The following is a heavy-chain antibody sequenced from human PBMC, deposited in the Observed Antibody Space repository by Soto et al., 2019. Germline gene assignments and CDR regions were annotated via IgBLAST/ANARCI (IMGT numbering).Heavy chain of an antibody. J-gene: IGHJ4*02. D-gene: IGHD2-15*01. Sequence: ASVKVSCKASGYTFTTYYMHWVRQAPGQGLEWMGIINPSGGSTSYAQKFQGRVTMTRDTSTSTVYMGLSSLRSEDTAVYYCARVYCSGGSCYGIDYWGQGTLVTVSS. CDR1: GYTFTTYY. CDR3: ARVYCSGGSCYGIDY. CDR2: INPSGGST. V-gene: IGHV1-46*01.